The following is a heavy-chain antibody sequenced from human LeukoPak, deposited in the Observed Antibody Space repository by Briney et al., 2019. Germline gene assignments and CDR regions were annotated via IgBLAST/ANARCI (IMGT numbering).Heavy chain of an antibody. CDR2: IYYSGST. V-gene: IGHV4-39*01. D-gene: IGHD6-19*01. CDR3: ARLIAVAGVNWFDP. CDR1: GGSISSSRYY. J-gene: IGHJ5*02. Sequence: SETLSLTCTVSGGSISSSRYYWGWIRQPPGKGLEWIGSIYYSGSTYYNPSLKSRVTISVDTSKNQFSLKLSSVTAADTAVYYCARLIAVAGVNWFDPWGQGTLVTVSS.